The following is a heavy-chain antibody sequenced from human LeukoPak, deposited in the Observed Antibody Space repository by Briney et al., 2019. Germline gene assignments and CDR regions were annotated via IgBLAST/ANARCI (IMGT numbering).Heavy chain of an antibody. D-gene: IGHD5-12*01. J-gene: IGHJ4*02. CDR2: IYSGGST. CDR3: GYSGYDFPFDY. Sequence: GGSLRLSCAASESSVSANYMSWVRQAPGKGLEWVSVIYSGGSTFYADSVKGRFTICRHNSRNTLYLQMNSLRAEDTAVYYCGYSGYDFPFDYWGQGTLVTVSS. CDR1: ESSVSANY. V-gene: IGHV3-53*04.